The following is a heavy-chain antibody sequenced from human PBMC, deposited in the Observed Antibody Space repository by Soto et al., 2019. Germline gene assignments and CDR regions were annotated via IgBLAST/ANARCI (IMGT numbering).Heavy chain of an antibody. CDR2: IYYSGST. CDR3: AREVNIVATTYNWFDP. V-gene: IGHV4-59*01. Sequence: SEALSLTCTVSGGSISSYYWSWIRQPPGKGLEWIGYIYYSGSTNYNPSLKSRVTISVDTSKNQFSLKLSSVTAADTAVYYCAREVNIVATTYNWFDPWGQGTLVTVSS. J-gene: IGHJ5*02. CDR1: GGSISSYY. D-gene: IGHD5-12*01.